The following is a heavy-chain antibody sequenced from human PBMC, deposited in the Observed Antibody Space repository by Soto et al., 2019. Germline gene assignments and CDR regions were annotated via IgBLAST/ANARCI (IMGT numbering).Heavy chain of an antibody. CDR2: IYPGDSDT. Sequence: PGESLKISCKGSGYSFTSYWIGWVRQMPGKGLEWMGIIYPGDSDTRYSPSFQGQVTISADKSISTAYLQWSSLKASDTAMYYCARRSLGWLQGPGYYGMDVWGQGTTVTVSS. V-gene: IGHV5-51*01. CDR1: GYSFTSYW. D-gene: IGHD5-12*01. CDR3: ARRSLGWLQGPGYYGMDV. J-gene: IGHJ6*02.